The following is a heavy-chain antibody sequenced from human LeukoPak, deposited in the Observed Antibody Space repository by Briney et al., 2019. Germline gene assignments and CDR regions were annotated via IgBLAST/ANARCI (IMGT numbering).Heavy chain of an antibody. Sequence: SQTLTLTCTVSGGSISSGDYYWSWIRQPPGKGLEWIGYIYYSGSTYYNPSLKSRVTISVDTSKNQFSLKLSSVTAADTAVYYCARDSLGVAGTVRDYWGQGTLVTVSS. V-gene: IGHV4-30-4*08. CDR2: IYYSGST. J-gene: IGHJ4*02. D-gene: IGHD6-19*01. CDR1: GGSISSGDYY. CDR3: ARDSLGVAGTVRDY.